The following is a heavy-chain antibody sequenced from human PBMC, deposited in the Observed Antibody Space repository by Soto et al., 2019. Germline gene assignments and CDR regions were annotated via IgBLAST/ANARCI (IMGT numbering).Heavy chain of an antibody. V-gene: IGHV3-23*01. J-gene: IGHJ4*02. CDR3: AKDGVGYPYGYTLDS. CDR1: GFTFSSYA. Sequence: PGGSLRLACAASGFTFSSYAMSWVRQAPGKGVEWVSTIVGSAGATYYADSVRGRFTISRDNSKNTLYLQMSSLRAEDTAVYYCAKDGVGYPYGYTLDSWGQGPLVPVSS. D-gene: IGHD5-18*01. CDR2: IVGSAGAT.